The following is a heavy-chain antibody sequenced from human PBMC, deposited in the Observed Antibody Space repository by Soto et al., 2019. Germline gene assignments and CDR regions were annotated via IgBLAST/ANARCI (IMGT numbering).Heavy chain of an antibody. J-gene: IGHJ4*02. CDR3: AKDQASGQGSFDS. Sequence: AGGSLRLSCAASGFTFNIYGMHRVRQAPDKGLEWVALISYDGSNQYYADSVKGRFTISRDNSKNTLFLQMNSLRADGTAVYYCAKDQASGQGSFDSWGQGTLVTVSS. V-gene: IGHV3-30*18. CDR1: GFTFNIYG. CDR2: ISYDGSNQ.